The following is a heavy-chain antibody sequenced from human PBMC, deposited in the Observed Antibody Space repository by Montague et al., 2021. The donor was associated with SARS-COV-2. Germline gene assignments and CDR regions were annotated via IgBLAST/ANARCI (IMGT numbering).Heavy chain of an antibody. CDR1: GGSFSGNY. V-gene: IGHV4-34*01. D-gene: IGHD3-10*01. CDR2: INHSGST. Sequence: SETLSLTCAVYGGSFSGNYWNWIRQPPGKGLEWIGEINHSGSTNYNPSLKSRLTISADTSKNQFSLKLTSVAAADTAVYYCARLRDGVVPSPILGVGPYYSYYYMDVWGKGTTVTASS. J-gene: IGHJ6*03. CDR3: ARLRDGVVPSPILGVGPYYSYYYMDV.